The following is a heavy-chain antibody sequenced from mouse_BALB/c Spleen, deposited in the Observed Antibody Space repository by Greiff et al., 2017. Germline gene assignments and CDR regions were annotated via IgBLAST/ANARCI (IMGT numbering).Heavy chain of an antibody. V-gene: IGHV3-2*02. CDR3: ARGSYYYGSSPFDV. CDR2: ISYSGST. Sequence: LQESGPGLVKPSQSLSLTCTVTGYSITSDYAWNWIRQFPGNKLEWMGYISYSGSTSYNPSLKSRISITRDTSKNQFFLQLNSVTTEDTATYYCARGSYYYGSSPFDVWGAGTTVTVSS. J-gene: IGHJ1*01. CDR1: GYSITSDYA. D-gene: IGHD1-1*01.